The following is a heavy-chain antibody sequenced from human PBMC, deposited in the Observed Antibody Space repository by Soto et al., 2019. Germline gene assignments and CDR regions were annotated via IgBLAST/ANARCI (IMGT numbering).Heavy chain of an antibody. V-gene: IGHV3-33*01. Sequence: QVQLVESGGGVVQPGRSLRLSCAASGFTFSSYGMHWVRQAPGKGLEWVAVIWYDGSNKYYADSVKGRFTISRDNSKHTLYLQMNSLRAEDTAVYYCARDLSTSRYYYGMDVWGQGTTVTVSS. CDR3: ARDLSTSRYYYGMDV. CDR1: GFTFSSYG. J-gene: IGHJ6*02. D-gene: IGHD2-2*01. CDR2: IWYDGSNK.